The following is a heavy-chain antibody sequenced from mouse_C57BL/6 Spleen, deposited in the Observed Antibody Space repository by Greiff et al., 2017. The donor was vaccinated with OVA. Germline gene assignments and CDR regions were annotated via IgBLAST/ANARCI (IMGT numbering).Heavy chain of an antibody. Sequence: QVQLQQPGAELVKPGASVKMSCKASGYTFTSYWITWVKQRPGQGLEWLGAIYPGSGSTNYNEKFKSKATLTVDTSSSTAYMQLSSLTSEDSAVYYCARRRLYDPYFDYWGQGTTLTVSS. CDR2: IYPGSGST. V-gene: IGHV1-55*01. J-gene: IGHJ2*01. CDR3: ARRRLYDPYFDY. D-gene: IGHD2-3*01. CDR1: GYTFTSYW.